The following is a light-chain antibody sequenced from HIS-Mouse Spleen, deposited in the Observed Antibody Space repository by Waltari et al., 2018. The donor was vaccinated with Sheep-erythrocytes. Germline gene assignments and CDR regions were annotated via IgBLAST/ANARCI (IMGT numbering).Light chain of an antibody. V-gene: IGLV3-1*01. CDR3: QAWDSSTAV. J-gene: IGLJ2*01. CDR2: QGS. Sequence: SYELTQPPSVSVSPGQTASITCSGDKLGDKYACWYQHKPGQSPVLVIYQGSKRPSGNPERFSGSNSGNTATLTISGTQAMDEADYYCQAWDSSTAVFGGGTKLTVL. CDR1: KLGDKY.